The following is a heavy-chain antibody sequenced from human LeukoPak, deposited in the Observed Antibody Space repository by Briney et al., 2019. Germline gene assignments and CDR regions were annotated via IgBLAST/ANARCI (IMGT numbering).Heavy chain of an antibody. CDR2: IIPIVGIA. CDR1: GGTFSTYG. Sequence: GASVKVSCKASGGTFSTYGISWVRQAPGQGLEWMGRIIPIVGIANYAQSIQGRVTITADKATTTAYMELRSLRSEDTAVYYCARDFRSYRFDPYYYGMDVWGQGTTVTVSS. D-gene: IGHD3-16*02. CDR3: ARDFRSYRFDPYYYGMDV. V-gene: IGHV1-69*04. J-gene: IGHJ6*02.